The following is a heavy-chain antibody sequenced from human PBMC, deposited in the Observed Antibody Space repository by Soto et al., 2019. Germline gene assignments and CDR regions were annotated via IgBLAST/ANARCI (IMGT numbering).Heavy chain of an antibody. J-gene: IGHJ4*02. D-gene: IGHD3-10*01. V-gene: IGHV3-23*04. CDR3: AKDRGTGDWYFDY. Sequence: EVQLVESGGGLVQPGGSLRLSCAASGFTFSTYVMSWVRQAPGKGLEWVSSITDSGGSTYYADSVKGRFTISRDNSKNTLYLQMNSLRGEDTAVYYCAKDRGTGDWYFDYWGQGTLVTVSS. CDR2: ITDSGGST. CDR1: GFTFSTYV.